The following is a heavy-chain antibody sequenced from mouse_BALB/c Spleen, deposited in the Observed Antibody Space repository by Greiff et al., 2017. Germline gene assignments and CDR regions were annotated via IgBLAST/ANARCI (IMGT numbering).Heavy chain of an antibody. CDR1: GFTFSSYA. J-gene: IGHJ4*01. D-gene: IGHD3-3*01. Sequence: EVQVVESGGGLVKPGGSLKLSCAASGFTFSSYAMSWVRQTPEKRLEWVASISSGGSTYYPDSVKGRFTISRDNARNILYLQISSLRSEDTAMYYCARAGYYAMDYWGQGTSVTVSS. CDR2: ISSGGST. V-gene: IGHV5-6-5*01. CDR3: ARAGYYAMDY.